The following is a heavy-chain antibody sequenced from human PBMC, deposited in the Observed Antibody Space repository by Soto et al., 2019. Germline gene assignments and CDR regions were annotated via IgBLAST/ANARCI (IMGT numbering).Heavy chain of an antibody. V-gene: IGHV5-51*01. CDR1: GYSFTTYW. CDR2: IYPGDSDT. J-gene: IGHJ3*02. Sequence: PGESLKISCKGSGYSFTTYWIGWVRQMPGKGLEWMGIIYPGDSDTRYSPSFQGQFTISAVKSISTAYLQWSSLKASDTAMYYCARRIAARRNYDAFDIWGQGTMVTVSS. CDR3: ARRIAARRNYDAFDI. D-gene: IGHD6-13*01.